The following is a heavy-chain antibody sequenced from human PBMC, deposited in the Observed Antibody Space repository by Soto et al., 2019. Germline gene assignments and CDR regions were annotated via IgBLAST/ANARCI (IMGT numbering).Heavy chain of an antibody. J-gene: IGHJ6*02. Sequence: ASVKVSCKASGYTFTGYYMHWVRQAPGQGLEWMGWINPNSGGTNYAQKFQGRVTMTRDTSISTAYMELSRLRSDDTAVYYCARKDSSYHKAYYYYYGMDVWGQGTTGTGSS. CDR3: ARKDSSYHKAYYYYYGMDV. D-gene: IGHD6-6*01. CDR1: GYTFTGYY. CDR2: INPNSGGT. V-gene: IGHV1-2*02.